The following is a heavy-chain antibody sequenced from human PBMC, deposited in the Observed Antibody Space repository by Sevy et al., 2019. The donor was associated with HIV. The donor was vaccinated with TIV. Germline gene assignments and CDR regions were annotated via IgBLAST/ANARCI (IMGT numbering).Heavy chain of an antibody. V-gene: IGHV3-15*07. CDR1: GFTFSNAW. CDR3: TKGGGGYNYGYSFDY. D-gene: IGHD5-18*01. CDR2: IKSKTDGGTT. J-gene: IGHJ4*02. Sequence: GGSLRLSCAASGFTFSNAWMNWVRQAPGKGLEWVGRIKSKTDGGTTDYAAPVKGRFTISRDDSKNTLYLQMNSLKTEDTGVHYCTKGGGGYNYGYSFDYWGQGTLVTVSS.